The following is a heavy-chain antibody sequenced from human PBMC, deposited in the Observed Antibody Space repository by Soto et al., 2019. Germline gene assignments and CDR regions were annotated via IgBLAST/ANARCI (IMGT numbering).Heavy chain of an antibody. CDR1: GFTFSSYG. J-gene: IGHJ6*03. CDR3: ARVRRCGSSTSCYMDV. CDR2: IWYDGSNK. D-gene: IGHD2-2*01. V-gene: IGHV3-33*01. Sequence: PGGSLRLSCAASGFTFSSYGMHWVRQAPGKGLEWVAVIWYDGSNKYYADSVKGRFTISRDNSKNTLYLQMNSLRAEDTAVYYCARVRRCGSSTSCYMDVWGKGTTVTVSS.